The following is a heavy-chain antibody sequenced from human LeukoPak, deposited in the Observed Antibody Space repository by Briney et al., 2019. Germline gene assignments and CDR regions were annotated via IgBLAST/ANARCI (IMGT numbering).Heavy chain of an antibody. CDR2: IIPIFGTA. V-gene: IGHV1-69*05. CDR3: ARDAVAHRYYYYYMDV. D-gene: IGHD6-19*01. CDR1: GGTFSSYA. Sequence: ASVKVSCKASGGTFSSYAISWVRQAPGQGLEWMGGIIPIFGTANYAQKFQGRVTITTDESTSTAYMELSSLRSEDTAVYYCARDAVAHRYYYYYMDVWGKGTTATVSS. J-gene: IGHJ6*03.